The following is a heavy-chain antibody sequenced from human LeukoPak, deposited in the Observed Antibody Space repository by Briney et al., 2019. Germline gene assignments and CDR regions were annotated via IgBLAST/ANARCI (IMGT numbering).Heavy chain of an antibody. J-gene: IGHJ6*03. CDR2: INPDSGGT. Sequence: ASVKVPCKASGYTITGYYMHWVRQAPGQGLEWMGRINPDSGGTNYAQKFQGWVTLTRDTSISTAYMELTSLKSDDTAVYYCARLPPQYRNDLYCYFMDLWGKGTMVTVSS. CDR1: GYTITGYY. CDR3: ARLPPQYRNDLYCYFMDL. D-gene: IGHD1-1*01. V-gene: IGHV1-2*04.